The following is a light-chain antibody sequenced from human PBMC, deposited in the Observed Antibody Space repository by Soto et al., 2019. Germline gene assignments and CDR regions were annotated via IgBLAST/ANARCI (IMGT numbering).Light chain of an antibody. CDR1: QSVNTY. CDR3: QQRMTWPPIT. J-gene: IGKJ5*01. CDR2: DAF. Sequence: EVVLTQSPATLSLSPGESATLSCRASQSVNTYVAWYQLKPGQAPRLLIYDAFNRATDIPARFSGSGSGTDYTHTITRLEPEDFAVYYCQQRMTWPPITFGQGTRLEIK. V-gene: IGKV3-11*01.